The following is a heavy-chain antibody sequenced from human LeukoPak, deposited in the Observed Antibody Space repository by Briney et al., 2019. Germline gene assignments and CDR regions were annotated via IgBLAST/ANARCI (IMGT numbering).Heavy chain of an antibody. CDR2: SYYNGCT. V-gene: IGHV4-39*01. Sequence: PSETLSLTCTVSGGSISSSSYYWGWIRQPPGKGLEWIGRSYYNGCTYYNPSLKSRLTISVDTSKNQFSLKLSSVTAADTAVYYCASDTPTYGSGSYYLFDYWGQGTLVTVSS. D-gene: IGHD3-10*01. CDR3: ASDTPTYGSGSYYLFDY. J-gene: IGHJ4*02. CDR1: GGSISSSSYY.